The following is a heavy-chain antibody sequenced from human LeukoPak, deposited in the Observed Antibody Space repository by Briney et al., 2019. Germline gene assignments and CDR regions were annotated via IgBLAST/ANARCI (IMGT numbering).Heavy chain of an antibody. CDR3: ARGLSSSGAFDI. J-gene: IGHJ3*02. CDR1: GYTFTSYD. V-gene: IGHV1-8*03. D-gene: IGHD6-6*01. CDR2: MNPNSGNT. Sequence: ASVTVSCKPSGYTFTSYDINWVRQAPGQGLEWMGWMNPNSGNTGYAQKFQGRVTITRNTSISTAYMELSSLRSEDTAVYYCARGLSSSGAFDIWGQGTMVTVSS.